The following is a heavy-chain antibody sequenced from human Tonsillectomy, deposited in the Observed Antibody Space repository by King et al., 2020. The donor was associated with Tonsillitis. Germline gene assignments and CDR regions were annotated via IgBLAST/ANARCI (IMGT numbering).Heavy chain of an antibody. D-gene: IGHD1-26*01. CDR2: ISYDETNK. J-gene: IGHJ4*02. V-gene: IGHV3-30*09. Sequence: QVQLVESGGGVVQPGRSLRLSCAASGFTFSHYAIHWVRQAPGKGLEWVALISYDETNKNYADSVKGRFAISRDNSKNTLYLQINSLRAEDAAVYYCARGYYSHNSYFDYWGQGTLVTVSS. CDR3: ARGYYSHNSYFDY. CDR1: GFTFSHYA.